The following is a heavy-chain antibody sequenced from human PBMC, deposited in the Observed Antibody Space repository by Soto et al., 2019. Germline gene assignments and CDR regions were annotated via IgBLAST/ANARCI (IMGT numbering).Heavy chain of an antibody. CDR2: IYWDDDK. J-gene: IGHJ4*02. D-gene: IGHD2-15*01. CDR1: GFSLSTFGVG. CDR3: THSLGYCSGGSCYQATSDY. V-gene: IGHV2-5*02. Sequence: GPTLVNPTQTLTLTCAFSGFSLSTFGVGVGWIRQPPGKALEWLALIYWDDDKRYNPSLKSRLTITKDTSKNQVVLTMTNMDPVDTATYYCTHSLGYCSGGSCYQATSDYWGQGTLVTVS.